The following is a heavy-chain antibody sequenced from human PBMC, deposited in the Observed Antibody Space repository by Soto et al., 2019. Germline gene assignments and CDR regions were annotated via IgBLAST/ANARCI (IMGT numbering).Heavy chain of an antibody. CDR3: ARAPCISTSCYANRYYYGMDV. CDR1: EFAVGKNY. J-gene: IGHJ6*02. CDR2: IHRGGST. V-gene: IGHV3-53*01. Sequence: GGSLTLSCATIEFAVGKNYMRWVREATGKGLEWVSIIHRGGSTYYADSVKGRFTVSRDSSKNTLFLQMNRLRVEDTAVYYCARAPCISTSCYANRYYYGMDVWGQGT. D-gene: IGHD2-2*01.